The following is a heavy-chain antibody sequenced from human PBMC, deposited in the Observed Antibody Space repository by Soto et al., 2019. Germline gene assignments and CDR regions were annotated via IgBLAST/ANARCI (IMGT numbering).Heavy chain of an antibody. CDR1: GFTFSSYA. D-gene: IGHD3-3*01. J-gene: IGHJ4*02. CDR3: ARALRPHFFGEVIYYYFDY. CDR2: ISYDGSNK. V-gene: IGHV3-30-3*01. Sequence: PGGSLRLSCAGSGFTFSSYAMHWVRQAPGKGLEWVAVISYDGSNKYYADSVKGRFTISRDNSKNTLYLQMNSLRAEDTAVYYCARALRPHFFGEVIYYYFDYWGQGTLVTVSS.